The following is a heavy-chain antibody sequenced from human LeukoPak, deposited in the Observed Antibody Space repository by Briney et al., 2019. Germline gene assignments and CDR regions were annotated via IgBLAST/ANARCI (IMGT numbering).Heavy chain of an antibody. CDR2: IYSGGST. CDR3: ARLDYDFWSGYSRYYFDY. V-gene: IGHV3-53*01. Sequence: VGSLRLSCAASGFTVSSNYMSWVRQAPGKGLEWVSVIYSGGSTYYADSVKGRLTISRDNSKNTLYLQMNSLRAEDTAVYYCARLDYDFWSGYSRYYFDYWGQGTLVTISS. CDR1: GFTVSSNY. J-gene: IGHJ4*02. D-gene: IGHD3-3*01.